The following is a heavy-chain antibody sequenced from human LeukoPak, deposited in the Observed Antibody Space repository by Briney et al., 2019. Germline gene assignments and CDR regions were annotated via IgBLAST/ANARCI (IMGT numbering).Heavy chain of an antibody. Sequence: SGGSLRLSCAASGFTFSNYAMSWVRQAPGKGLEWVSTLSGTGGSTYYADSVKGRFTISRDNSKNTLYLQVSSLRAEDTAVYYCAKEVRGSSGRYAFDIWGQGTMVTVSS. J-gene: IGHJ3*02. D-gene: IGHD3-22*01. CDR3: AKEVRGSSGRYAFDI. CDR1: GFTFSNYA. CDR2: LSGTGGST. V-gene: IGHV3-23*01.